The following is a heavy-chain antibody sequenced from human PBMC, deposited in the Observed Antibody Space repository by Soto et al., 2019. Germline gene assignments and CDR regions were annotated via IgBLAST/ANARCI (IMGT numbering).Heavy chain of an antibody. CDR2: IWYDGSNN. CDR3: GNCMQAYWTYDGPHI. J-gene: IGHJ3*02. CDR1: GFTFSSYG. D-gene: IGHD2-8*01. V-gene: IGHV3-33*06. Sequence: AGSLSLSCAASGFTFSSYGMHWVRQAPGTGLEWVAVIWYDGSNNYYEDPVRGRLTISREDSGNTLYLQMNSLIAEETALYYCGNCMQAYWTYDGPHIWGQGTTVTV.